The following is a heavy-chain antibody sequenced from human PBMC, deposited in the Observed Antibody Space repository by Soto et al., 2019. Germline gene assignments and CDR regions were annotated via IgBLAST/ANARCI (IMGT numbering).Heavy chain of an antibody. CDR1: GFTFSNYG. V-gene: IGHV3-33*01. CDR3: VRAAGYSGNDYVYYYGMDV. Sequence: QVQLVESGGGVVQPGRSLRLSCAASGFTFSNYGMHWVRQAPGKGLGWVAHVWYDGRNKYYRDSVQGRFSISRDNSKNTLYLQMNSLRDEDTAVYYCVRAAGYSGNDYVYYYGMDVWGQGTTVTVSS. D-gene: IGHD5-12*01. J-gene: IGHJ6*02. CDR2: VWYDGRNK.